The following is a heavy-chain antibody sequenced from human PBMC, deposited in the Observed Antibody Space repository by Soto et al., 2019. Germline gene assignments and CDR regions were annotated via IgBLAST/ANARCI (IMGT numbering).Heavy chain of an antibody. J-gene: IGHJ6*02. CDR3: AKDRRYCISTSCDADYYYYGMDV. D-gene: IGHD2-2*01. CDR2: ISYDGSNK. CDR1: GFTFSSYG. V-gene: IGHV3-30*18. Sequence: GGSLRLSCAASGFTFSSYGMHWVRQAPGKGLEWVAVISYDGSNKYYADSVKGRFTISRDNSKNTLYLQMNSLRAEDTAVYYCAKDRRYCISTSCDADYYYYGMDVWGQGTTVTVSS.